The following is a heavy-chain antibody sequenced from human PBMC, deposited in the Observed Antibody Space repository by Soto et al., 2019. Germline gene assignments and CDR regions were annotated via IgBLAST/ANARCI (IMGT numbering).Heavy chain of an antibody. CDR2: IYYSGST. CDR3: ARARGARYLDY. J-gene: IGHJ4*02. D-gene: IGHD2-15*01. CDR1: GDSITSGDYY. V-gene: IGHV4-30-4*01. Sequence: PSETLSLTCTVSGDSITSGDYYWSWIRQPPGKGLEWIGYIYYSGSTYYNPSLKSRVTISVDTSKNQFSLKLSSVTAADTAVYYCARARGARYLDYWGQGTLVTVSS.